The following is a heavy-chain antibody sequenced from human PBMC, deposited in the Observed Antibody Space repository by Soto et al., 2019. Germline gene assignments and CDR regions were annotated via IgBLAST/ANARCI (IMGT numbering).Heavy chain of an antibody. V-gene: IGHV3-72*01. J-gene: IGHJ6*03. D-gene: IGHD3-3*01. CDR2: TRNKANSYTT. Sequence: PGGSLRLSCAASGFTFSDHYMDWVRQAPGKGLEWVGRTRNKANSYTTEYAASVKGRFTISRDDSKNSLYLQMNSLKTEDTAVYYCARGKIVGYDFWSGYLLLGMDVWGKGTTVTVSS. CDR3: ARGKIVGYDFWSGYLLLGMDV. CDR1: GFTFSDHY.